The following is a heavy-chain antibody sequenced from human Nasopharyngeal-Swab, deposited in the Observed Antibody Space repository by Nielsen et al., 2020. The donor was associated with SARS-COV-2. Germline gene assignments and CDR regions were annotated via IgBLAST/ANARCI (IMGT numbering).Heavy chain of an antibody. D-gene: IGHD5-12*01. Sequence: GGSLRLSCAASGFTFSSYGMHWVRQAPGKGLEWVAVIWYDGSNKYYADSVKGRFTISRDNSKNTLYLQMNSLRAKDTAVYYCARAYSPADYGMDVWGQGTTVTVSS. CDR2: IWYDGSNK. V-gene: IGHV3-33*01. J-gene: IGHJ6*02. CDR3: ARAYSPADYGMDV. CDR1: GFTFSSYG.